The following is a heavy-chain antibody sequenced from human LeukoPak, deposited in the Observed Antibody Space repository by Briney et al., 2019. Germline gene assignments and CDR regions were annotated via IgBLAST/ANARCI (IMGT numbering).Heavy chain of an antibody. CDR2: ISYDGSNK. V-gene: IGHV3-30*18. J-gene: IGHJ4*02. CDR1: GFTFSSYG. CDR3: AKDGGSPFDY. Sequence: PGGSLRLSCAASGFTFSSYGMHWVRQAPGKGLEGVAVISYDGSNKYYADSVKGRFTISRDNSKNTLYLQMNSLRAEDTAVYYCAKDGGSPFDYWGQGTLVTVSS. D-gene: IGHD3-3*01.